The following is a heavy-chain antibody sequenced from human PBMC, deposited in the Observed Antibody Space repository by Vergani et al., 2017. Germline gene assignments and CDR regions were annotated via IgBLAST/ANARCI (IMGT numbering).Heavy chain of an antibody. CDR3: ARDSRYCSSTSCYFGRDWFAP. CDR1: GYTFTSYY. CDR2: INPSGGST. Sequence: QVQLVQSGAEVKKPGASVKVSCKASGYTFTSYYMHWVRQAPGQGLEWMGIINPSGGSTSYAQKFQGRVTMTRDTSTSTVYMELSSLRSEDTAVYYCARDSRYCSSTSCYFGRDWFAPWGQGTLVTVSS. D-gene: IGHD2-2*01. J-gene: IGHJ5*02. V-gene: IGHV1-46*01.